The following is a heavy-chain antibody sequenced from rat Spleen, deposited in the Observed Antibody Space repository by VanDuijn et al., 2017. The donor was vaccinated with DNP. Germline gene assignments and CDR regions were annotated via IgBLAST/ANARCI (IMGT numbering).Heavy chain of an antibody. D-gene: IGHD1-10*01. CDR2: ITSSGGST. J-gene: IGHJ4*01. CDR1: GFTFNNYW. Sequence: EVQLVESGGDLVQPGRSLKLSCVASGFTFNNYWMTWIRQVPGKGLEWVASITSSGGSTYYPDSVKGRFTISRDNAKNTLYLQMNSLRSEDTATYYCARETITTRAMDAWGQGTSVTVSS. V-gene: IGHV5-31*01. CDR3: ARETITTRAMDA.